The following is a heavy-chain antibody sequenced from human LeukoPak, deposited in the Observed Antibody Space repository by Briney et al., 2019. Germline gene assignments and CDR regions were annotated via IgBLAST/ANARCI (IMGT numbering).Heavy chain of an antibody. CDR2: INWNGGST. V-gene: IGHV3-20*04. Sequence: GGSLRLSCAASGFTFDDYGMSWVRQAPGKGLEWVSGINWNGGSTGYADSVKGRFTISRDNAKNSLYLQMNSLRAEDTALYYCARDSAPNYYDSSGYYYYYYYMDVWGKGTTVTVSS. CDR3: ARDSAPNYYDSSGYYYYYYYMDV. D-gene: IGHD3-22*01. J-gene: IGHJ6*03. CDR1: GFTFDDYG.